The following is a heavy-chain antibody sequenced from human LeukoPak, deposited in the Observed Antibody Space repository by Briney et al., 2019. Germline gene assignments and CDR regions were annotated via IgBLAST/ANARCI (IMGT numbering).Heavy chain of an antibody. V-gene: IGHV3-23*01. J-gene: IGHJ4*02. CDR2: ISGSGGST. Sequence: GGSLRLSCAASGFTFSSDAMSWVRQAPGKGLEWVSAISGSGGSTYYADSVKGRFTISRDNSKNTLYLQMNSLRAEDTAVYYCATNDFWSLFDYWGQGTLVTVSS. CDR3: ATNDFWSLFDY. D-gene: IGHD3-3*01. CDR1: GFTFSSDA.